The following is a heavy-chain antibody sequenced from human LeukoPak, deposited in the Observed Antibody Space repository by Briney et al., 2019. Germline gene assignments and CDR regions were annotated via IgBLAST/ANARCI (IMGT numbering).Heavy chain of an antibody. Sequence: GSLRLSCAASGFTFSSYAMSWIRQPPGKGLEWIGEINHSGSTNYNPSLKSRVTISVDTSKNQFSLKLSSVTAADTAVYYCARGGGPQGSGSYFYWGQGTLVTVSS. CDR3: ARGGGPQGSGSYFY. J-gene: IGHJ4*02. CDR2: INHSGST. D-gene: IGHD1-26*01. V-gene: IGHV4-34*01. CDR1: GFTFSSYA.